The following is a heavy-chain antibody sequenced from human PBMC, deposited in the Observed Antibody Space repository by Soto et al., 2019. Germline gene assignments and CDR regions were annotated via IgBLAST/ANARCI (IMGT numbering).Heavy chain of an antibody. J-gene: IGHJ6*02. CDR2: ISGSGRYT. V-gene: IGHV3-23*04. CDR1: GFTFDSCV. D-gene: IGHD6-13*01. Sequence: DVQLVESGGDLVQPGGSLRLSCAASGFTFDSCVMCWVRQAPGKGLEWLSLISGSGRYTDYADSVKGRFTISRDNSKNTLYLQMNSLRVEDTAVYYCAKDPPSERMQPDYGMDVWGQGTTVTVSS. CDR3: AKDPPSERMQPDYGMDV.